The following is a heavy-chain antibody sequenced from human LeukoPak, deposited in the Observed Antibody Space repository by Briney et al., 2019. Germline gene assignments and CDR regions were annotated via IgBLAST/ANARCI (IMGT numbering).Heavy chain of an antibody. V-gene: IGHV3-53*01. CDR3: AKDRGYFDY. Sequence: PGGSLRLSCAASGFTVSSNYVSWVRQAPGRGLQWVSTIYTGGSTYYADSVKGRFTISRDNSKNTLYLQMNSLRAEDTAVYYCAKDRGYFDYWGQGTLVTVSS. CDR1: GFTVSSNY. CDR2: IYTGGST. J-gene: IGHJ4*02.